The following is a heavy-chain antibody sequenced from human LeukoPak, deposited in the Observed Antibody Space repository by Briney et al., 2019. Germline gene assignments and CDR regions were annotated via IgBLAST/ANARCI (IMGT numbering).Heavy chain of an antibody. CDR1: GYTFTSNY. J-gene: IGHJ4*02. V-gene: IGHV1-46*01. CDR2: ISPSGGST. Sequence: ASVKVSCKAFGYTFTSNYMHWVRQAPGQGPEWMGVISPSGGSTTYAQKFQGRVTITADKSTSTAYMELSSLRSEDTAVYYCARGDYWGQGTLVTVSS. CDR3: ARGDY.